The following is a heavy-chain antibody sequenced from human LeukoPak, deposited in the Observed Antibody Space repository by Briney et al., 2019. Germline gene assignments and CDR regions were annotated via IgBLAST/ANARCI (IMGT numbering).Heavy chain of an antibody. V-gene: IGHV4-4*07. Sequence: SETLSLTCTVSGGSISSYYWNWMRQPAGKGLEWIGRIFPGGNTYFNPSLKSRVAISVDSSKNQFSLTLSSVTAADTAVYYCAGNRDAYCLNAFDIWGQGTMVTVSS. CDR2: IFPGGNT. CDR1: GGSISSYY. CDR3: AGNRDAYCLNAFDI. D-gene: IGHD5-24*01. J-gene: IGHJ3*02.